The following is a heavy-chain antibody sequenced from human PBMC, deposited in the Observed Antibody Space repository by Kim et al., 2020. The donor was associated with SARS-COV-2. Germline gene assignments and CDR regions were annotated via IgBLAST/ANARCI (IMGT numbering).Heavy chain of an antibody. V-gene: IGHV3-48*02. CDR2: ISNSGGITT. Sequence: GGSLRLSCAASGFPFGAFSGFGMKWVRQAPGKGLEWIAFISNSGGITTHYADSVKGRFIISRDDVRNSVYLQMTSLEYDDTAVYYCATQGWDQSFGHWGQGTLVTVSS. CDR3: ATQGWDQSFGH. J-gene: IGHJ4*02. D-gene: IGHD1-26*01. CDR1: GFPFGAFSGFG.